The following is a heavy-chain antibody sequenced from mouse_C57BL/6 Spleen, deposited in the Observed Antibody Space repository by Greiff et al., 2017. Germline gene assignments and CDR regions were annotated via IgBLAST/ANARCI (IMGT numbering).Heavy chain of an antibody. V-gene: IGHV1-64*01. Sequence: QVQLQQPGAELVKPGASVKLSCKASGYTFTSYWMHWVKQRPGQGLEWIGMIHPNSGSTNYNEKFKSKATLTVDKSSSTAYMQLSSLTSEDSAVYYCAREGAVVAQVDYWGQGTTLTVSS. CDR3: AREGAVVAQVDY. CDR1: GYTFTSYW. D-gene: IGHD1-1*01. J-gene: IGHJ2*01. CDR2: IHPNSGST.